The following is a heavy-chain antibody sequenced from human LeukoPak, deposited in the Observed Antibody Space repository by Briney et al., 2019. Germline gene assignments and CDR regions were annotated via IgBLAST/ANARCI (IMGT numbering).Heavy chain of an antibody. J-gene: IGHJ4*02. CDR2: INHSGST. Sequence: SETLSLTCAVYGGSFSGYYWSWIRQPPGKGLEWIGEINHSGSTNYNPSLKSRVTISVDTSKNQFSLKLSSVTAADTAVYYCARVSIAAAGTVFDYWGKGTLVTVSS. CDR3: ARVSIAAAGTVFDY. CDR1: GGSFSGYY. V-gene: IGHV4-34*01. D-gene: IGHD6-13*01.